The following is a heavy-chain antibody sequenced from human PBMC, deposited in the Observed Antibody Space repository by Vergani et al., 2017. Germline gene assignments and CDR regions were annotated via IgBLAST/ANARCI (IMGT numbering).Heavy chain of an antibody. CDR1: GFTFSSYA. V-gene: IGHV3-23*04. Sequence: EVQLVESGGGVVRPGGSLRLSCAASGFTFSSYAMSWVRQAPGKGLEWVSAISGSGGSTYYADSVKGRFTISRDNSKNTLYLQMNSLRAEDTAVYYCAKSRDFWSGYTKLDYWGQGTLVTVSS. CDR2: ISGSGGST. D-gene: IGHD3-3*01. CDR3: AKSRDFWSGYTKLDY. J-gene: IGHJ4*02.